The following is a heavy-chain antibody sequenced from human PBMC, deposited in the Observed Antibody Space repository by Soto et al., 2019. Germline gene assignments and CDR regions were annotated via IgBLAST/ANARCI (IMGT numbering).Heavy chain of an antibody. CDR2: SWHDGRHL. J-gene: IGHJ3*01. CDR3: ARDLGACTPGECYSHGFDL. V-gene: IGHV3-33*01. CDR1: GFTLDTYG. D-gene: IGHD1-26*01. Sequence: QEQLVESGGGMVQPGGSLRLSCAVSGFTLDTYGMHWVRQAAGQGLEWVSVSWHDGRHLDYADSVRGRFTVFRDDSKNTLFLEINGLRCDETAVYYCARDLGACTPGECYSHGFDLWGQGTLVTVSS.